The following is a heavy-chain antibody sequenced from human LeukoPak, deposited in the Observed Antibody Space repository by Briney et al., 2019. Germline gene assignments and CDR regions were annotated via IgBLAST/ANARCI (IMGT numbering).Heavy chain of an antibody. V-gene: IGHV2-5*01. CDR2: IYWNDDK. D-gene: IGHD1-1*01. CDR3: ARHNNNWYWFDP. Sequence: KSGPTLVNPTQTLTLTCTFSGFSLSTSGVGVGWIRQPPGKALEWLVLIYWNDDKRYSPSLKSRLTITKDTSKNQVVLTMTNMDPVDTATYYCARHNNNWYWFDPWGQGTLVTVSS. CDR1: GFSLSTSGVG. J-gene: IGHJ5*02.